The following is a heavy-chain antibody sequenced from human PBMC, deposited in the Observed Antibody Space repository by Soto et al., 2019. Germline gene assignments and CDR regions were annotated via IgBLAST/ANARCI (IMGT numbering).Heavy chain of an antibody. J-gene: IGHJ4*02. Sequence: QVQLVESGGGVVQPGRSLRLSCAASGFTFSSYGMHWVRQAPGKWLEWVAVIWYDGSNKYYADSVKGRFTISRDNSKNTLYLQMNSLRAEDTAVYYCARAGRDGYLRDYFDYWGQGTLVTVSS. CDR2: IWYDGSNK. D-gene: IGHD5-12*01. V-gene: IGHV3-33*01. CDR3: ARAGRDGYLRDYFDY. CDR1: GFTFSSYG.